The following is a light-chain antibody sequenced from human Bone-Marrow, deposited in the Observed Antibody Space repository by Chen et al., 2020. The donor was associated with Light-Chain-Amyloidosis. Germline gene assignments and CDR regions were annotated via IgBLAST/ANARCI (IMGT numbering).Light chain of an antibody. CDR1: SSDVGGYDI. CDR3: CAYRGGSFPYV. V-gene: IGLV2-23*02. Sequence: QSALTHPASVTGSPARPFPTPRTGPSSDVGGYDIVSWYRQHPGKAPKLLIFEVTKRPSGVSNRFSGSKSGNTASLTISGLRTEDAADYYCCAYRGGSFPYVFGPGTKVTVL. CDR2: EVT. J-gene: IGLJ1*01.